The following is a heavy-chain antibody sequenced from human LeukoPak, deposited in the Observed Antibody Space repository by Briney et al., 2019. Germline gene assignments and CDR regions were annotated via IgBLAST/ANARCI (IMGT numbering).Heavy chain of an antibody. Sequence: GGSLRLSCAASGCTFSRYAMHWVRQAPGKGLEWVAVISYDGSNEYYAESVKGRFTISRDSSENTLYLEMNSLRVEDTAVYYCARVGYYSSGPFSYFDYWGQGTLVTVSS. D-gene: IGHD3-10*01. J-gene: IGHJ4*02. V-gene: IGHV3-30-3*01. CDR1: GCTFSRYA. CDR3: ARVGYYSSGPFSYFDY. CDR2: ISYDGSNE.